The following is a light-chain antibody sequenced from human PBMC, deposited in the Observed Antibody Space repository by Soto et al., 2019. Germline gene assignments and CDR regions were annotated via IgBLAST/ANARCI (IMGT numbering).Light chain of an antibody. V-gene: IGLV2-14*01. CDR3: SSYTSSSTLV. CDR2: EVS. J-gene: IGLJ1*01. CDR1: SSDVGGYNY. Sequence: ALSQPASVSGSPGQSITISCTGTSSDVGGYNYVSWYQQHPGKAPKLMIYEVSNRPSGVSNHFSGSKSANTASLTISGLQAEDEADYYCSSYTSSSTLVFGTGTKVTVL.